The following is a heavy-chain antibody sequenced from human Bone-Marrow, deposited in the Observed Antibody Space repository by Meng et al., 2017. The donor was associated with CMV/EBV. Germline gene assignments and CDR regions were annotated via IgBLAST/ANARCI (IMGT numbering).Heavy chain of an antibody. V-gene: IGHV3-23*01. Sequence: GESLKISCAASGFTFSSYAMSRVRQAPGKGLEWVSAISGSGGSTYYADSVKGRFTISRDNSKNTLYLQMNSLRAEDTAVYYCAKDRSIVHWGQGTLVTVSS. CDR1: GFTFSSYA. J-gene: IGHJ4*02. CDR3: AKDRSIVH. CDR2: ISGSGGST. D-gene: IGHD3-3*02.